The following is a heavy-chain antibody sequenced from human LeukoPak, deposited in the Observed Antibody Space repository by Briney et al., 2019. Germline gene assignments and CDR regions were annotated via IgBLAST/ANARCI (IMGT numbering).Heavy chain of an antibody. CDR2: INHSGST. V-gene: IGHV4-34*01. Sequence: SEPLSLTCAVYGGSFSAYYWSWIRQPPGKGLEWIGEINHSGSTDYNPSLKSRVTISVDTSKNQFSLKLSSVTAADTAVYYCARGPPEYCSSTSCYGLDYWGQGTLVTVSS. CDR1: GGSFSAYY. CDR3: ARGPPEYCSSTSCYGLDY. J-gene: IGHJ4*02. D-gene: IGHD2-2*01.